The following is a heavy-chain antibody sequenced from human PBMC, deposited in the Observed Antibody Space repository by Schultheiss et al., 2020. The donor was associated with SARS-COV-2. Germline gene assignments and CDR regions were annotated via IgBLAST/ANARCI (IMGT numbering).Heavy chain of an antibody. J-gene: IGHJ6*02. CDR2: INHSGST. D-gene: IGHD3-22*01. CDR3: ARDRWYYDSSGYYYYYYGMDV. Sequence: SETLSLTCAVYGGSFSGYYWSWIRQPPGKGLEWIGEINHSGSTNYNPSLKSRVTISVDTSKNQFSLKLSSVTAADTAVYYCARDRWYYDSSGYYYYYYGMDVWGQGTTVTVSS. CDR1: GGSFSGYY. V-gene: IGHV4-34*01.